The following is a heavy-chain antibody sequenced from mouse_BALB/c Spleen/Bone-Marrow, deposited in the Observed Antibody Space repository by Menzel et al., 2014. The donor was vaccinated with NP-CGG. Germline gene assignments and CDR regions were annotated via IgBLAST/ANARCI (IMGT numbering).Heavy chain of an antibody. V-gene: IGHV1-67*01. CDR2: INTYSGNT. CDR3: AREGYASTAWFAY. J-gene: IGHJ3*01. Sequence: VQLQQSGPELVRPGVSVKISCKGSGYTFTDYAMHWVKQSHAKSLEWIGVINTYSGNTNYNQNFKGKATMTVDKSSSTAFMELARLTYEDSAIYYCAREGYASTAWFAYWGQGTLVTVPA. CDR1: GYTFTDYA. D-gene: IGHD1-1*01.